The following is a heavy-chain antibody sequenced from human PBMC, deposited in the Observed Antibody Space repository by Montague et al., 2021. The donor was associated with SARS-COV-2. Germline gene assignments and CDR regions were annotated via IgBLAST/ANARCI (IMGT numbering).Heavy chain of an antibody. CDR1: GGSISSYY. CDR2: IYYSGST. V-gene: IGHV4-59*01. D-gene: IGHD3-10*01. Sequence: SKTLSLTCTVSGGSISSYYWSWIRQPPGKGLEWIGYIYYSGSTNYNPSLKSRVTISVDTSKNQFSLKLSSVTAADTAVYYCARDGSGSYYNVHQNWFDPWGQGTLVTVSS. CDR3: ARDGSGSYYNVHQNWFDP. J-gene: IGHJ5*02.